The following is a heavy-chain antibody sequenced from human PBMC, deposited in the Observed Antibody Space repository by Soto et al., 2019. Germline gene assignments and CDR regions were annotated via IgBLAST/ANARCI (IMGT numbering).Heavy chain of an antibody. CDR3: ARVLGNDAFDI. Sequence: SETLSLTCAVSGGSISSSNWWSWVRQPPGKGLEWIGEVYHSGSTNYNPSLKSRVTISVDKPKNQFSLKLSSVTAADTAVYYCARVLGNDAFDIWGQGTLVTVSS. J-gene: IGHJ3*02. CDR2: VYHSGST. D-gene: IGHD7-27*01. CDR1: GGSISSSNW. V-gene: IGHV4-4*02.